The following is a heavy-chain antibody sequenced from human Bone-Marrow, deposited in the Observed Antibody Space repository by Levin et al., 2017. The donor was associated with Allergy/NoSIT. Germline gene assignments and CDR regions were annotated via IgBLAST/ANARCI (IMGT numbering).Heavy chain of an antibody. Sequence: SQTLSLTCAVYGGSFSGYYWSWIRQPPGKGLEWIGEINHSGSTNYNPSLKSRVTISVDTSKNQFSLKLSSVTAADTAVYYCARGAFGLPGKRITMVRGVNRAIGMDVWGQGTTVTVSS. CDR3: ARGAFGLPGKRITMVRGVNRAIGMDV. V-gene: IGHV4-34*01. CDR2: INHSGST. D-gene: IGHD3-10*01. J-gene: IGHJ6*02. CDR1: GGSFSGYY.